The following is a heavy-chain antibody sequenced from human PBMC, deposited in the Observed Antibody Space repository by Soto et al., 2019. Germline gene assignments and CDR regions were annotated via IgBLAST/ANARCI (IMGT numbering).Heavy chain of an antibody. CDR1: GGTFSSYT. J-gene: IGHJ6*02. Sequence: QVQLVQSGAEVKKPGSSVKVSCKASGGTFSSYTISWVRQAPGQGLEWMGRIIPILGIANYAQKFQGRVKITADKSTRTSYRELGSLRSEDTAVYYCARQFHTPNHGYYYYGMDVWGQGTTVTVSS. D-gene: IGHD2-8*01. CDR2: IIPILGIA. CDR3: ARQFHTPNHGYYYYGMDV. V-gene: IGHV1-69*02.